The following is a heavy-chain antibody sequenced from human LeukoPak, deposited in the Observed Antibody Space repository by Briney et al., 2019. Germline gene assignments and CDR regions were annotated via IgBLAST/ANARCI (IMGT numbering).Heavy chain of an antibody. CDR2: INQDGTER. Sequence: GESLRLSCAGSGFTFTTYWMSWVRQAPGKGLEWVANINQDGTERYYVDSVKGRFTISRDNAKKSLYLQMNSLRVEDTAVYYCAKVAKYYYGSETYYFFEHWGQGTPVTASS. D-gene: IGHD3-10*01. CDR1: GFTFTTYW. V-gene: IGHV3-7*01. J-gene: IGHJ4*02. CDR3: AKVAKYYYGSETYYFFEH.